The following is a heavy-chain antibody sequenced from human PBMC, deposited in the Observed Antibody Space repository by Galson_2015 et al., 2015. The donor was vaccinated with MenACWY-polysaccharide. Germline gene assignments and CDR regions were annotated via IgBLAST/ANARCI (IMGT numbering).Heavy chain of an antibody. D-gene: IGHD2-21*02. CDR3: AKLGAGTCYFQDF. J-gene: IGHJ1*01. CDR1: GFTFSSYA. CDR2: ISVTGGST. V-gene: IGHV3-23*01. Sequence: SLRLSCAASGFTFSSYAMSWVRQAPGEGLEWVSGISVTGGSTYYADSVKGRINISRDNSKNTLYLQVNSLRVEDTAVYYCAKLGAGTCYFQDFWGQGTLVTVSS.